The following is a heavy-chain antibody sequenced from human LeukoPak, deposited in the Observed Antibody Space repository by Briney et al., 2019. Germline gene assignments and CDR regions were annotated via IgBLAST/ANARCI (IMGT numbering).Heavy chain of an antibody. Sequence: SGGSLRLSCAASGFTFSSYSMNWVRQAPGKGLEWVSSISSSSSYIYYADSAKGRFTISRDNAKNSLYLQMNSLRAEDTAVYYCARDPSLLRYFDWLFDYWGQGTLVTVSS. V-gene: IGHV3-21*01. D-gene: IGHD3-9*01. CDR3: ARDPSLLRYFDWLFDY. CDR1: GFTFSSYS. CDR2: ISSSSSYI. J-gene: IGHJ4*02.